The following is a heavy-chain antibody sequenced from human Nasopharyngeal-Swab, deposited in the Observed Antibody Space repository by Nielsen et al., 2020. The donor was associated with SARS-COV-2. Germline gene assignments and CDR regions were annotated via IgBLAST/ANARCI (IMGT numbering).Heavy chain of an antibody. V-gene: IGHV3-64D*09. CDR1: GFTFSSYA. J-gene: IGHJ4*02. CDR2: ISSNGGST. Sequence: GGSLRPSCATSGFTFSSYAMHWVRQAPGKGLEYVSAISSNGGSTYYADSVKGRFTISRDNSKNTLYLQMSSLRAEDTAVYYCVKDHSSSWYHYFDYWGQGTLVTVSS. CDR3: VKDHSSSWYHYFDY. D-gene: IGHD6-13*01.